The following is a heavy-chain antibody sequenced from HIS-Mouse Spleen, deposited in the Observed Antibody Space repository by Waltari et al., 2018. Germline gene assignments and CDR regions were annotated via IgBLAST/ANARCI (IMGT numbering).Heavy chain of an antibody. D-gene: IGHD7-27*01. V-gene: IGHV4-39*07. CDR3: ARDRAQLGIGVDAFDI. Sequence: QLQLQESGPGLVKPSETLSLTCTVSGGSISSSSYYWGWIRQPPGKGLEWIGSIYYSGSTDDTPSLKGRVTRSVDTSKNQFSLKLSSVTAADTAVYYCARDRAQLGIGVDAFDIWGQGTMVTVSS. CDR2: IYYSGST. CDR1: GGSISSSSYY. J-gene: IGHJ3*02.